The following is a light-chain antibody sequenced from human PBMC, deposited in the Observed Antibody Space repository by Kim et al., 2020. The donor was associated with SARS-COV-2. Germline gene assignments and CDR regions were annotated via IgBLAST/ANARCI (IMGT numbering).Light chain of an antibody. Sequence: ELTQPPSASGTPGQRATISCSGSSSNIGSNFVYWYQQLPGTAPKLLIYRNNQRPSGVPDRFSGSKSGTSASLAISGLRSEDEADYSCAAWDDNLSGVVFGGGTQLTVL. J-gene: IGLJ2*01. CDR3: AAWDDNLSGVV. CDR1: SSNIGSNF. CDR2: RNN. V-gene: IGLV1-47*01.